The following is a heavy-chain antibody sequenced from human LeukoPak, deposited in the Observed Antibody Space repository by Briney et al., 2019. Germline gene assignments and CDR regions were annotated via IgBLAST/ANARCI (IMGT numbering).Heavy chain of an antibody. Sequence: SETLSLTCTVSGGSISSYYWSWIRQPAGKGLELIGRIYSSGSANYNPSLKSRVAMSVDTSKNQFSLNLSSVTAADTAVYSCARGLVGATWNAFDIWGQGTMVTVSS. J-gene: IGHJ3*02. V-gene: IGHV4-4*07. CDR1: GGSISSYY. CDR2: IYSSGSA. CDR3: ARGLVGATWNAFDI. D-gene: IGHD1-26*01.